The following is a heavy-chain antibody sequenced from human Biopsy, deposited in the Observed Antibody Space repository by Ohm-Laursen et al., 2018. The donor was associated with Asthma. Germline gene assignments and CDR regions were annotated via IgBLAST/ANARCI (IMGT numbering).Heavy chain of an antibody. D-gene: IGHD6-6*01. V-gene: IGHV4-59*01. CDR1: GGSISGYY. Sequence: PSDTLSLTCSVSGGSISGYYWSWIRQAPGKGLEWIGYVSYSFEYSGSTNYNPSLKSRVTISVDTSKNQFSLTLSSVTAADTAVYYCARDRSYSSSAGFGHHYGMDVWGQGTTVTVSS. J-gene: IGHJ6*02. CDR2: VSYSFEYSGST. CDR3: ARDRSYSSSAGFGHHYGMDV.